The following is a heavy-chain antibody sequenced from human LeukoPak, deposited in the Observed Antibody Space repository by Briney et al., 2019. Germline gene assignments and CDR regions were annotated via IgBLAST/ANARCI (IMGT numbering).Heavy chain of an antibody. V-gene: IGHV1-69*05. CDR2: IIPIFGTA. CDR1: GGTFSSYA. Sequence: GASVKVSCKASGGTFSSYAISWVRQAPGQGLEWMGGIIPIFGTANYAQKFQGRVTITTDESTSTAYMELSSLRSEDTAVYYCARVPRDRIYCSGGSCYAVNNWFDPWGQGTLVTVSS. D-gene: IGHD2-15*01. J-gene: IGHJ5*02. CDR3: ARVPRDRIYCSGGSCYAVNNWFDP.